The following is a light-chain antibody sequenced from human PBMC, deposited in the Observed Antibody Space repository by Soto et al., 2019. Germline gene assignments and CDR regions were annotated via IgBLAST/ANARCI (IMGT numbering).Light chain of an antibody. Sequence: EIVMTQSPATLSVSPGERVTLSCRASQSVSRNLAWYQQIPGQAPRLLIYGASTRATDIPARFSGSGSGTEFTLTISLLQSEDFAVYYCQQYNNWPPLAFGGGTKVEIK. V-gene: IGKV3-15*01. J-gene: IGKJ4*01. CDR2: GAS. CDR3: QQYNNWPPLA. CDR1: QSVSRN.